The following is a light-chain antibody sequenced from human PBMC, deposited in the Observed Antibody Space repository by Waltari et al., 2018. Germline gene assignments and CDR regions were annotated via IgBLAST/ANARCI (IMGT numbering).Light chain of an antibody. CDR1: SSDIGAYNF. Sequence: QSALTQPASVSGSPGQSITLSCTGTSSDIGAYNFVPWYQKHPGKAPKVMIYDVNNRPSGVSSRFSGSKSGNTASLTISGLQAEDEADYYCSSYTTGSTRYVFGSGTKVTVL. CDR3: SSYTTGSTRYV. CDR2: DVN. V-gene: IGLV2-14*03. J-gene: IGLJ1*01.